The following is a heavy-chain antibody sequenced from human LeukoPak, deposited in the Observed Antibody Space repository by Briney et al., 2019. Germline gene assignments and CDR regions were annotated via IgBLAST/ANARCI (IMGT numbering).Heavy chain of an antibody. CDR2: INPNSGGT. V-gene: IGHV1-2*02. CDR3: ARDRLRFGIYDY. CDR1: GYTLTGYY. J-gene: IGHJ4*02. D-gene: IGHD3-10*01. Sequence: ASVKVSCKASGYTLTGYYMHWVRQAPGQGLEWMGWINPNSGGTNYAQKFQGRVTMTRDTPISTAYMELSRLRSDDTAVYYCARDRLRFGIYDYWGQGTLVTVSS.